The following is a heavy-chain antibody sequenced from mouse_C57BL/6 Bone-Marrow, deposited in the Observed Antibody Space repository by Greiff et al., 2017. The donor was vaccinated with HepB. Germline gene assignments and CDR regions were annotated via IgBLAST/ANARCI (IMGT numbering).Heavy chain of an antibody. J-gene: IGHJ3*01. CDR2: IHPNSGST. V-gene: IGHV1-64*01. CDR1: GYTFTSYW. Sequence: VQLQQPGAELVKPGASVKLSCKASGYTFTSYWMHWVKQRPGQGLEWIGMIHPNSGSTNYNEKFKSKATLTVDKSSSTAYMQLSSLTSEDSAVYYCAREEGTYDYDASWGQGTLVTVSA. D-gene: IGHD2-4*01. CDR3: AREEGTYDYDAS.